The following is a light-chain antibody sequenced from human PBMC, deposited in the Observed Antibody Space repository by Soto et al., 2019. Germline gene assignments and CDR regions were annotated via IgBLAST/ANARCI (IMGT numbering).Light chain of an antibody. CDR1: QSVSSSY. J-gene: IGKJ5*01. CDR3: QQYGSSPPIT. CDR2: GAS. V-gene: IGKV3-20*01. Sequence: EIVLTQSPGTLSLSPGERATLSCRASQSVSSSYLAWYQQKPGQAPRLLIYGASSSATGIPDRFSGSRSGRDFTLTISRLETEDFAVYYCQQYGSSPPITFGQGTRLEIK.